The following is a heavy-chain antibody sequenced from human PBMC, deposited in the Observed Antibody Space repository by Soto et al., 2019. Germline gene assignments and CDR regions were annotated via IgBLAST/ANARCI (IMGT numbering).Heavy chain of an antibody. CDR1: GYTFPSYC. J-gene: IGHJ5*02. CDR2: INAANGDT. V-gene: IGHV1-3*01. Sequence: ASGQVSCKASGYTFPSYCMHWVRQAPGQRLEWMGWINAANGDTKYSPKFQGRVTITRDTSASTADMEMSRLRSDDTAGYYCVSRDVSATGMDWFDLWGQGTLVTVSS. CDR3: VSRDVSATGMDWFDL. D-gene: IGHD6-13*01.